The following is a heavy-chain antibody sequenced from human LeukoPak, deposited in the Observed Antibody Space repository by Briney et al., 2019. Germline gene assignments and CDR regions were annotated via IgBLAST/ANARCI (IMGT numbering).Heavy chain of an antibody. CDR3: ARAYYRGSYYYYGMDV. CDR2: INHSGST. J-gene: IGHJ6*02. CDR1: GGSFSGYC. V-gene: IGHV4-34*01. D-gene: IGHD5-12*01. Sequence: SETLSLTCAVYGGSFSGYCWSWIRQPPGKGLEWIGEINHSGSTNYNPSLKSRVTISVDTSKNQFSLKLSSVTAADTAVYYCARAYYRGSYYYYGMDVWGQGTTVTVSS.